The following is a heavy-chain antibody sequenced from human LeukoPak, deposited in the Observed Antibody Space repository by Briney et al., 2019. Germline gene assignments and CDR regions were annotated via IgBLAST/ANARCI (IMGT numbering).Heavy chain of an antibody. D-gene: IGHD6-19*01. CDR3: ARDRGSGWYIDY. CDR1: GFTFNTYW. J-gene: IGHJ4*02. V-gene: IGHV3-74*01. Sequence: GGSLRLSCAASGFTFNTYWMHWVRQVPGKGLVWVSRTNSDGSSTTYADSVKGRFTISRDNAKNSLYLQMNSLRAEDTAVYYCARDRGSGWYIDYWGQGTLVTVSS. CDR2: TNSDGSST.